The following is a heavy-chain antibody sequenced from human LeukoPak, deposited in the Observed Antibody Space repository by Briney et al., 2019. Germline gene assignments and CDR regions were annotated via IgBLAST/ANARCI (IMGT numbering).Heavy chain of an antibody. Sequence: GGSLRLSCAASGFTFSSYGVHWVRQAPGKGLEWVAFIRYDGSNKYYADSVKGRFTISRDNSKNTLYLQMNSLRAEDTAVYYCARGPSGYHNTGGQGTLVTVSS. CDR1: GFTFSSYG. CDR3: ARGPSGYHNT. J-gene: IGHJ4*02. CDR2: IRYDGSNK. D-gene: IGHD5-12*01. V-gene: IGHV3-30*02.